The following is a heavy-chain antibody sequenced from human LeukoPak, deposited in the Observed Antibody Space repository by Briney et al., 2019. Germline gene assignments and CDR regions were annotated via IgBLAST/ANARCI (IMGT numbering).Heavy chain of an antibody. CDR3: ARATGTYWWFDS. D-gene: IGHD1-26*01. J-gene: IGHJ5*01. Sequence: ASVKVSCKASGYTFTDYYIHWVRQAPGQGLEWMGWVNPNSGDTNYAQKFQGWVTMTRDMSISTAYMELSRLRSDGTAIYYCARATGTYWWFDSWGQGTLVTVSS. CDR2: VNPNSGDT. CDR1: GYTFTDYY. V-gene: IGHV1-2*04.